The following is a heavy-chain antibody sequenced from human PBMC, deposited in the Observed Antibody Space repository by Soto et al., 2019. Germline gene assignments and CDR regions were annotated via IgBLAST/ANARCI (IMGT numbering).Heavy chain of an antibody. CDR3: ARESLGAKGADH. V-gene: IGHV1-69*17. CDR1: GDTFNSYV. Sequence: QVQLVQSGAEVKRPGSSVKVSCESSGDTFNSYVISWVRQAPGQGLEWMGGIIPIIGVTHYAQKFQGRVTISALSSTGTAYMVFTPLGCEDTALYYCARESLGAKGADHWGQGTLVTVSS. J-gene: IGHJ4*02. CDR2: IIPIIGVT. D-gene: IGHD3-16*01.